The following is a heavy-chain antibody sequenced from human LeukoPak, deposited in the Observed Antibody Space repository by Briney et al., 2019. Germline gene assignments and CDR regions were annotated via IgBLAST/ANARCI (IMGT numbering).Heavy chain of an antibody. CDR3: AKEIWPTVTTPGHTHFDY. V-gene: IGHV3-30*02. J-gene: IGHJ4*02. D-gene: IGHD4-17*01. Sequence: GGSLRLSCAASGYTFSTYGMHWVRQAPGKGLEWVAFIRYDGRNKYYADSVEGRFTISRDNSKNTLCLQMNSLRAEDTAVYYCAKEIWPTVTTPGHTHFDYWGQGTLVTVSS. CDR1: GYTFSTYG. CDR2: IRYDGRNK.